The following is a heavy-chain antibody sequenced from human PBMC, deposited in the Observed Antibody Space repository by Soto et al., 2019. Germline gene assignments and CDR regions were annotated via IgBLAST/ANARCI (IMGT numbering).Heavy chain of an antibody. CDR1: DGNSITLRSC. CDR2: IFYSGST. Sequence: SQTLSLPCSVSDGNSITLRSCWASNRQPPGKGLEWLANIFYSGSTFYNPSLASRVSVSVDTSKNEFSLKLRSVTAADTAVYYCARQPTTGDTDLWFDPWGQGTLVTVSS. J-gene: IGHJ5*02. V-gene: IGHV4-39*01. CDR3: ARQPTTGDTDLWFDP. D-gene: IGHD2-21*01.